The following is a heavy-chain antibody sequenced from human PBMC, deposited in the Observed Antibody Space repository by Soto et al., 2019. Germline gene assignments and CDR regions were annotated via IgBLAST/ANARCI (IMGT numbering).Heavy chain of an antibody. Sequence: EVQLLESGGGLVQPGGSLRLSCAASGFTFSNYAMSWVRQAPGKGLEWVSAISGSGDSTYYADSVKGRFTISRDNSKNTLYLQMNSLRAEDTAVYYCAKRGLGYCSTTSCRGRWFDPWGQGTLDTVSS. J-gene: IGHJ5*02. V-gene: IGHV3-23*01. CDR1: GFTFSNYA. CDR2: ISGSGDST. D-gene: IGHD2-2*01. CDR3: AKRGLGYCSTTSCRGRWFDP.